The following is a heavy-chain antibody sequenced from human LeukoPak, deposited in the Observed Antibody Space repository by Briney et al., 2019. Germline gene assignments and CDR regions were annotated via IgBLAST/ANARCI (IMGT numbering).Heavy chain of an antibody. D-gene: IGHD1/OR15-1a*01. Sequence: PGGSLRLSCAASGFTFSGYLMHWARQSPGKGLVWVSCINGDGSDTRYADSVKGRFTISRDNAKNTLYLQMNSLRVEDTAVYYCARDPRNKGFDPWGQGTLVTVSS. CDR3: ARDPRNKGFDP. CDR1: GFTFSGYL. J-gene: IGHJ5*02. CDR2: INGDGSDT. V-gene: IGHV3-74*01.